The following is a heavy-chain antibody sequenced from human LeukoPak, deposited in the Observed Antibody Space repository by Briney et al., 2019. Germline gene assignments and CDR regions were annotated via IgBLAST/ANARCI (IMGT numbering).Heavy chain of an antibody. CDR1: GFIFSTST. Sequence: GGSLRLSCAASGFIFSTSTMNWVRQAPGKGLEWVSYISSSSSTVFHADSVKGRFRISRDNAKSSLDLEMNSLRAEDTAVYYCARAMSTFGGVRNYFDSWGQGTLVTVSS. CDR3: ARAMSTFGGVRNYFDS. CDR2: ISSSSSTV. V-gene: IGHV3-48*04. D-gene: IGHD3-16*01. J-gene: IGHJ4*02.